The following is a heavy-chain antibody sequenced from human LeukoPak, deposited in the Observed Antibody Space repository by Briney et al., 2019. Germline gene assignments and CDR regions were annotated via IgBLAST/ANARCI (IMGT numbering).Heavy chain of an antibody. Sequence: GGSLRLSCAASGFTFSTYEMNWVRQAPGKGLEWVSYISGSGSIIYYADSVKGRFTISRDNAKNSLYLQMNSLRAEDTAVYYCAGHGYYYYYMDVWGKGTTVTVSS. V-gene: IGHV3-48*03. CDR1: GFTFSTYE. CDR2: ISGSGSII. CDR3: AGHGYYYYYMDV. J-gene: IGHJ6*03.